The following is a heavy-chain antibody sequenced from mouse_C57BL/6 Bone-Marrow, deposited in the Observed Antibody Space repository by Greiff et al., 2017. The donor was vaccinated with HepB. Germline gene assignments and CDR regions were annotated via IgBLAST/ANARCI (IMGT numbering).Heavy chain of an antibody. Sequence: QVQLKESGPELVKPGTSVKLSCKASGYTFTNYDINWMKQRPGQGLEWIGWIYPRDGTSKYNEKFKGKATLTVDTSSSTTYMEFHSLTSEDAAVYFCARGGTAQALFAYWGQGTLVTVSA. D-gene: IGHD3-2*02. V-gene: IGHV1-85*01. CDR3: ARGGTAQALFAY. CDR1: GYTFTNYD. CDR2: IYPRDGTS. J-gene: IGHJ3*01.